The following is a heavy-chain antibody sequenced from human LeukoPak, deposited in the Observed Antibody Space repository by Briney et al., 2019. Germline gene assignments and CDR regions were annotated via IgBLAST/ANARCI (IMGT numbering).Heavy chain of an antibody. V-gene: IGHV3-30-3*01. D-gene: IGHD3-22*01. CDR1: GFTFSSYA. Sequence: TGGSLRLSFAASGFTFSSYAMHWVRQAPGKGLEWVAVISYDGSNKYYADSVKGRFTISRDNSKNTLYLQMSSLRAEDTAVYYCAHQYHRRSGYYDSSGYYWDWGQGTLVTVSS. CDR2: ISYDGSNK. CDR3: AHQYHRRSGYYDSSGYYWD. J-gene: IGHJ4*02.